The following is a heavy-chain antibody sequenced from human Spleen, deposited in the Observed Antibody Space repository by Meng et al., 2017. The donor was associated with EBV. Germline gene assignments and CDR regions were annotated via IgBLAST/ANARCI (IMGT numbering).Heavy chain of an antibody. CDR1: GGTFRSDA. CDR2: LIPMSDAP. D-gene: IGHD3-10*01. Sequence: QVQLVESGAGVKEPGSWVKVSCKTSGGTFRSDAVSWVRQAPGQGLEWMGGLIPMSDAPHYAQKFQGRVTMTADESTNTHYMDLSGLRFEDTAVYYCASESGRGFTPDYWGQGTLVTVSS. V-gene: IGHV1-69*01. CDR3: ASESGRGFTPDY. J-gene: IGHJ4*02.